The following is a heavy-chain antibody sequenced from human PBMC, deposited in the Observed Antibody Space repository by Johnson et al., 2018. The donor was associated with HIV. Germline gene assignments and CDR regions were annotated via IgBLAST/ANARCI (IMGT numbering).Heavy chain of an antibody. CDR3: ARERASSAFDI. V-gene: IGHV3-11*04. CDR2: ISSGGSNI. CDR1: GFSFGDYY. J-gene: IGHJ3*02. Sequence: QVLLVESGGGLVKPGGSLRLSCEASGFSFGDYYMTWIRQAPGKGLEWVSYISSGGSNIKYADSVKGRFTISRDNGRKSLYLLMNSLRAEDTAVYYCARERASSAFDIWGQGTMVTVSS.